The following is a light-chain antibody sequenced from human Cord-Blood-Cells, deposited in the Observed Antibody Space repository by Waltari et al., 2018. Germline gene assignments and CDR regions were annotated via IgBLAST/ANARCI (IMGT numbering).Light chain of an antibody. Sequence: QSVLTQPPSVSGAPGQRVPISCTGSSSNIRAGSDVHWYQQLPGTAPKLLIYGNSNRPSVVPDRFSGAKSGTAASLAITGLQAEDEADYYCQSYDSSLSGVVFGGGTKLTVL. CDR1: SSNIRAGSD. CDR3: QSYDSSLSGVV. CDR2: GNS. J-gene: IGLJ2*01. V-gene: IGLV1-40*01.